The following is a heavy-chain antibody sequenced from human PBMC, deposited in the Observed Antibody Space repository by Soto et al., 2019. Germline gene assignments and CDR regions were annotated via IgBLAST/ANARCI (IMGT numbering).Heavy chain of an antibody. CDR3: VGSYSPGVDV. V-gene: IGHV3-15*07. CDR1: GFTFSNAW. CDR2: IKSKTDGGTT. D-gene: IGHD3-10*01. J-gene: IGHJ6*02. Sequence: GGSLRLSCAASGFTFSNAWMKWVRQAPGKGLEWVGRIKSKTDGGTTDYAAPVKGRFTISRDDSKNTLYLQMNSLKTDDTAVYYCVGSYSPGVDVWGQGTTVTVSS.